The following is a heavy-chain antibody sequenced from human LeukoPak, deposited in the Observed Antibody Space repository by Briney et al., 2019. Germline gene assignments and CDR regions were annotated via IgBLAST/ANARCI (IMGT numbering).Heavy chain of an antibody. CDR1: GYSFTSYW. CDR3: ASGPLGIVATFED. Sequence: GESLKISCKGSGYSFTSYWISWVRQMPGKGLEWMGRIDPSDSYTNYSPSFLGHVTISADKSISTAYLQWSSLKASDTAMYYCASGPLGIVATFEDWGQGTLVTVSS. CDR2: IDPSDSYT. V-gene: IGHV5-10-1*01. J-gene: IGHJ4*02. D-gene: IGHD5-12*01.